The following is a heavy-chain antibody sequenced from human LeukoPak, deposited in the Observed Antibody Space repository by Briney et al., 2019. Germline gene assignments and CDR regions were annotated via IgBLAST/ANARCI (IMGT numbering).Heavy chain of an antibody. J-gene: IGHJ4*02. V-gene: IGHV3-30*02. CDR2: IRYDGSDK. D-gene: IGHD3-22*01. CDR3: AKDPFDYYDSSGYYYDSLYFDY. CDR1: GFTFKNYG. Sequence: GGSLRLSCAASGFTFKNYGMHWVRQAPGKGLEWVAFIRYDGSDKLYADSVKGRVTITRDNSKKTLYLQMNSLRAEDTAVYYCAKDPFDYYDSSGYYYDSLYFDYWGQGTLVTVSS.